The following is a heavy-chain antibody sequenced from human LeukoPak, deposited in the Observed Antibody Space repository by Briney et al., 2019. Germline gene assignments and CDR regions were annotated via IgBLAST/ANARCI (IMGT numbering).Heavy chain of an antibody. CDR3: AKDTVETYFDY. J-gene: IGHJ4*02. CDR1: GFTFSSYA. CDR2: ISYDGSDK. D-gene: IGHD4-23*01. Sequence: GRSLRLSCAASGFTFSSYAMHWVRQAPGKGLEWVAVISYDGSDKYYADSVKGRFTISRDNSKNTLYLQMNSLRAEDTAVYYCAKDTVETYFDYWGQGTLVTVSS. V-gene: IGHV3-30-3*01.